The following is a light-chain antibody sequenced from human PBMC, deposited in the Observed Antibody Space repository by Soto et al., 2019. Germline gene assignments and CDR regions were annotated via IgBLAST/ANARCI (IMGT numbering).Light chain of an antibody. Sequence: SVLNQPASVTSADGQWSTIINTGTSSDVGAYDYVSWYQQHPDKAPKLMIYEVSNRPSGVSNRFSGSKSVNTATLTISGLQADDEADYYCSSYTSSSTRVFGTGTKVTVL. CDR2: EVS. V-gene: IGLV2-14*03. J-gene: IGLJ1*01. CDR3: SSYTSSSTRV. CDR1: SSDVGAYDY.